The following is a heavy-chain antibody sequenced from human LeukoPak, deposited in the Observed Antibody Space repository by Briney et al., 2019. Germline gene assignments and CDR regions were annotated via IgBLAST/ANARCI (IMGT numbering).Heavy chain of an antibody. CDR3: ARRIAGSDTGGYFQE. CDR1: GFTFSSYE. CDR2: ISSRGDTI. V-gene: IGHV3-48*03. Sequence: GGSLRLSCAGSGFTFSSYEMNWVRQAPGKGLEWVSYISSRGDTIYYADSVRGRFTLYRDNARNSLYLQMSSLRAEDTAVYYYARRIAGSDTGGYFQEWGQGTLATVSS. J-gene: IGHJ1*01. D-gene: IGHD6-13*01.